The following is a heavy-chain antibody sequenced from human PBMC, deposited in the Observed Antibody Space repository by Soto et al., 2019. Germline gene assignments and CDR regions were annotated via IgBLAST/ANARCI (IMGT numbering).Heavy chain of an antibody. CDR1: GGPISSSNW. D-gene: IGHD6-19*01. CDR2: IYHSGST. V-gene: IGHV4-4*02. Sequence: QVQLQGSGPGLVKPSGALALTCAGSGGPISSSNWLSWVPPPPGKGLEWIGEIYHSGSTNYNPSLKSRVTISVDKSKNQFSLKLSSVTAADTAVYYCANTQAVAGSMDFDYWGQGTLVTVSS. CDR3: ANTQAVAGSMDFDY. J-gene: IGHJ4*02.